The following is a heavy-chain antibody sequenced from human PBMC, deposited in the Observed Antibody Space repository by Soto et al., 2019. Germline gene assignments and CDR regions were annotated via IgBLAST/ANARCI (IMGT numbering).Heavy chain of an antibody. Sequence: QVHLVESGGGVVQPGRSLRLSCAGSGFTFSNFEMHWVRQAPGKGLEWVAVIYHDGSNKYYADSVKGRFTISRDSSKNTLYLQMDSLTVEDTAVYYCAREQRNNLRHYYAMDVWGQGTTVTVSS. V-gene: IGHV3-30*04. CDR2: IYHDGSNK. CDR1: GFTFSNFE. CDR3: AREQRNNLRHYYAMDV. D-gene: IGHD6-25*01. J-gene: IGHJ6*02.